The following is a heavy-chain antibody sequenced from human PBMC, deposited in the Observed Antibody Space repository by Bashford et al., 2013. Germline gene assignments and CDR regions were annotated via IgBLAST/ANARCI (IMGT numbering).Heavy chain of an antibody. D-gene: IGHD6-25*01. V-gene: IGHV1-24*01. CDR3: ATVSGDSSEYYYYGMDV. CDR2: FDPEDGET. CDR1: GGTFSSYA. Sequence: ASVKVSCKASGGTFSSYAISWVRQAPGKGLEWMGGFDPEDGETIYAQKFQGRVTMTEDTSTDTAYMELSSLRSEDTAVYYCATVSGDSSEYYYYGMDVWGQGTTVTVSS. J-gene: IGHJ6*02.